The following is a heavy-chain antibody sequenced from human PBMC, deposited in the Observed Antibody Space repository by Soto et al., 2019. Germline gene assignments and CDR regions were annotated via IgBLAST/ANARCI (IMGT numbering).Heavy chain of an antibody. D-gene: IGHD3-22*01. V-gene: IGHV3-23*01. Sequence: GGSLRLSCSASGFTFSSYAMSWVRQAPGKGLEWVSAISGSGGSTYYADSVKGRFTISRDNSKNTLYLQMNSLRAEDTAVYYCAKAIWYYYDSSGYPGYFQHWGQGTLVTVSS. J-gene: IGHJ1*01. CDR2: ISGSGGST. CDR3: AKAIWYYYDSSGYPGYFQH. CDR1: GFTFSSYA.